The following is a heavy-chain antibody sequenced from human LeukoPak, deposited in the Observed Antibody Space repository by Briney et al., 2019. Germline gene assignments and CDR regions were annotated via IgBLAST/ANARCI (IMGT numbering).Heavy chain of an antibody. Sequence: KTSETLSLTCTVSGGSISSGGYYWSWIRQHPGKGLEWIGYIYYSGSTYYNPSLKSRVTISVDTSKNQFSLKLSSVTAADTAVYYCASQLLRGDSYFDYWGQGTLVTVSS. CDR3: ASQLLRGDSYFDY. V-gene: IGHV4-31*03. J-gene: IGHJ4*02. CDR2: IYYSGST. CDR1: GGSISSGGYY. D-gene: IGHD2-2*01.